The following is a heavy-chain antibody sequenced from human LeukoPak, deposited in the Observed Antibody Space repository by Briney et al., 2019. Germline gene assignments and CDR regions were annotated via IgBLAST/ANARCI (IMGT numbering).Heavy chain of an antibody. J-gene: IGHJ4*02. V-gene: IGHV4-39*01. CDR2: IYYSGST. D-gene: IGHD4-23*01. Sequence: PSETLSLTCTVSGGSISSSSYYWGWIRQPPGKGLEWIGSIYYSGSTYYNPSLKSRVTISVDTSKNQFSLKLSSVTAADTAVYYCARLRGYGGNSDFDYWGQGTLVTVSS. CDR1: GGSISSSSYY. CDR3: ARLRGYGGNSDFDY.